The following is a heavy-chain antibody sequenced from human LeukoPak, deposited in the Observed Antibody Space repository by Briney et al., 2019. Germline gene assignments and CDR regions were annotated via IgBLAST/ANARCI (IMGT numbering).Heavy chain of an antibody. CDR1: GFTFSSYA. CDR3: AKDGSGSYRPGYFDY. J-gene: IGHJ4*02. V-gene: IGHV3-23*01. D-gene: IGHD3-10*01. Sequence: GGSLRLSCAASGFTFSSYAMSWVRQAPGKGLEWVSAISGSGGSTYYADSVKGRFTTSRDNSKNTLYLQMNSLRAEDTAVYYCAKDGSGSYRPGYFDYWGQGTLVTVSS. CDR2: ISGSGGST.